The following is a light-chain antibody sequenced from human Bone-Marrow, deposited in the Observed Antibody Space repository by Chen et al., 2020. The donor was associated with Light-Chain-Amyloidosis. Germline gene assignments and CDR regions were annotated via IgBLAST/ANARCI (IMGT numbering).Light chain of an antibody. V-gene: IGLV8-61*01. J-gene: IGLJ3*02. CDR1: SGSVSTHYS. CDR2: STN. Sequence: QTVVTQEPSFSVTPGGTVTLTCGLSSGSVSTHYSPAWYQQTPGQAPRTLIYSTNTRASGVPDRFSGSILGNKAALTITGAQADDESDYYCVLYVGSGIWVFGGGTKLTVL. CDR3: VLYVGSGIWV.